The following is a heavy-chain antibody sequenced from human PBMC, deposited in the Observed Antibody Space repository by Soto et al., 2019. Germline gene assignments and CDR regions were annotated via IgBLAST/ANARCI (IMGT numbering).Heavy chain of an antibody. V-gene: IGHV3-33*01. CDR3: ARGQGVAGPNYYHYGMDV. CDR1: GFTFSSYG. J-gene: IGHJ6*02. Sequence: LRLSCAASGFTFSSYGMHWVRQAPGKGLEWVAVIWYDGSNKYYADSVKGRFTISRDNSKNTLYLQMNSLRAEDTAVYYCARGQGVAGPNYYHYGMDVWGQGTTVTVSS. CDR2: IWYDGSNK. D-gene: IGHD6-19*01.